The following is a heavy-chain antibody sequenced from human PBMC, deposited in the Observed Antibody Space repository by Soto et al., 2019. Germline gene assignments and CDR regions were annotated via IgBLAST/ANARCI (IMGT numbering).Heavy chain of an antibody. V-gene: IGHV3-48*01. J-gene: IGHJ6*02. CDR1: GFTFSSYS. CDR3: ARDLSHYDILTGYYTGGMDV. Sequence: LRLSCAASGFTFSSYSMNWVRQAPGKGLEWVSYISSSSSAIFYADSVKGRFTISTDNAKNSLYLQMNSLRAEDTAVYYCARDLSHYDILTGYYTGGMDVWGQGTTVTVSS. D-gene: IGHD3-9*01. CDR2: ISSSSSAI.